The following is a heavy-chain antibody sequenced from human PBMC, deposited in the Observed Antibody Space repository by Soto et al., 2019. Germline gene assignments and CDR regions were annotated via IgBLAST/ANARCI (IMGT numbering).Heavy chain of an antibody. J-gene: IGHJ6*02. D-gene: IGHD5-12*01. CDR3: ANPEYSRYRNIDV. CDR1: GFTFRGYG. Sequence: GGSLRLSCTASGFTFRGYGMHWVRQAPGRGLEWVALISYDGSIKYYADSVRGRFTISRDNSKNTLYLQMNSLRAEDTAVYYCANPEYSRYRNIDVWGQGTTVTVS. CDR2: ISYDGSIK. V-gene: IGHV3-30*18.